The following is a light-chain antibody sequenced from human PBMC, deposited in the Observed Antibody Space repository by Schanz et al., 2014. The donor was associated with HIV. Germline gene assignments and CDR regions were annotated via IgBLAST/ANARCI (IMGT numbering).Light chain of an antibody. CDR3: SSYTSSSTLEV. J-gene: IGLJ1*01. Sequence: QSALTQPASVSGSPGQSITIPCTGTSSDVGSYNLVSWYQQHPGKAPKLMIYEVSKRPSGVSNRFSGSKSGNTASLTFSGLQAEDEADYYCSSYTSSSTLEVFGTGTKLTVL. CDR1: SSDVGSYNL. CDR2: EVS. V-gene: IGLV2-14*02.